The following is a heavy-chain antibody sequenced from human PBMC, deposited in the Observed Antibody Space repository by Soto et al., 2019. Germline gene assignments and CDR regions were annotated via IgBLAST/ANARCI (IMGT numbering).Heavy chain of an antibody. D-gene: IGHD3-22*01. Sequence: ASVKVSCKASGYTFTSYGISWVRQAPGQGLEWMGWISAYNGNTNYAQKLQGRVTMTTDTSTSTAYMELRSLGSDDTAVYYCARDPHYYDSSGYYPADLDYWGQGTLVTVSS. V-gene: IGHV1-18*01. CDR3: ARDPHYYDSSGYYPADLDY. J-gene: IGHJ4*02. CDR1: GYTFTSYG. CDR2: ISAYNGNT.